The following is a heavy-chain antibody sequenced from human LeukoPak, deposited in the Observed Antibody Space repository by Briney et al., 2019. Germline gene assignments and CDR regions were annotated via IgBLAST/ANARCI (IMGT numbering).Heavy chain of an antibody. J-gene: IGHJ4*02. D-gene: IGHD3-16*02. CDR1: GFTFSSYG. CDR2: ISGSGGST. CDR3: AKSYDYVWGSYRYFDY. Sequence: GGSPRLSCAASGFTFSSYGMSWVRQAPGKGLEWVSAISGSGGSTYYADSVKGRFTISRDNSKNTLFLQMNSLRAEDTAVYYCAKSYDYVWGSYRYFDYWGQGTLVTVSS. V-gene: IGHV3-23*01.